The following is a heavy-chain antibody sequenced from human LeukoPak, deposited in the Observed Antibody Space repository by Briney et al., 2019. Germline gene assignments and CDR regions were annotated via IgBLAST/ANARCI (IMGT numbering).Heavy chain of an antibody. D-gene: IGHD3-10*01. V-gene: IGHV3-30*04. CDR1: GFTFSSYA. CDR3: ARDSEDDGSGPLDY. J-gene: IGHJ4*02. CDR2: ISYDGSNK. Sequence: GGSLRLSCAASGFTFSSYAMHWVRQAPGKGLEGVAVISYDGSNKYYADSVKGRFTISRDNSKNTLYLQMNSLRAEDTAVYYCARDSEDDGSGPLDYWGQGTLVTVSS.